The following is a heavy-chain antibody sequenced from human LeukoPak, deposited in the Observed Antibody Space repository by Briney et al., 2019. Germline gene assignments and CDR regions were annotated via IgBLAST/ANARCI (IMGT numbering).Heavy chain of an antibody. CDR2: INSSGST. CDR3: ARVSTVTNTEDH. Sequence: SETLSLTCAVHGGSFSDYDWSWIRQPPGRGLEWIGKINSSGSTNYNPSLKSRVTISLDTSENQFSLKLSSVTAADTAVYYFARVSTVTNTEDHWGQGILVTVSS. CDR1: GGSFSDYD. V-gene: IGHV4-34*01. D-gene: IGHD4-17*01. J-gene: IGHJ4*02.